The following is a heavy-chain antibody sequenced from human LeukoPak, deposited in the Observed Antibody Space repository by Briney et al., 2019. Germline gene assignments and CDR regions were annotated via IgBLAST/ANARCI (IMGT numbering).Heavy chain of an antibody. Sequence: SETLSLTCTVSGGSISSYYWSWIRQPAGKGLEWIGRIYTSGSTNYNPSLKSRVTMSVDTSKNQFSLKLSSVTAADTAVYYCASGVVVPAAPGEYYYYYMDVWGKGTTVTVSS. CDR2: IYTSGST. D-gene: IGHD2-2*01. CDR1: GGSISSYY. CDR3: ASGVVVPAAPGEYYYYYMDV. V-gene: IGHV4-4*07. J-gene: IGHJ6*03.